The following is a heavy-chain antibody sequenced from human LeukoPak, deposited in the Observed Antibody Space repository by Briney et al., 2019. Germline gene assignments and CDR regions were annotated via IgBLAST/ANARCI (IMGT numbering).Heavy chain of an antibody. D-gene: IGHD3-22*01. CDR2: IRSKAYGGTT. CDR1: GFTFGDYA. J-gene: IGHJ4*02. Sequence: GGSLRLSCTASGFTFGDYAMSWVRHGPGKGLGRVGFIRSKAYGGTTEYAASVKGRFTISRDDSKSIAYLQMKSLKTEDTAVYYCAKEKYSSGFFDYWGQGNLVTVSS. V-gene: IGHV3-49*04. CDR3: AKEKYSSGFFDY.